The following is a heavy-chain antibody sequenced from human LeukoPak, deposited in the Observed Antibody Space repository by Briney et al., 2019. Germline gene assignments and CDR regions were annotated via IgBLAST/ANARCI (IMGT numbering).Heavy chain of an antibody. V-gene: IGHV1-69*06. D-gene: IGHD3-3*01. CDR1: GGTFSSYA. CDR2: IIPIFGTA. Sequence: ASVKVSCKASGGTFSSYAISWVRQAPGQGLEWMGGIIPIFGTANYAQKFQGRVTITADKSTSTAYMELSSLRSEDTAVYYCARAPYYDFWSGSGYMDVWGKGTTVTVSS. J-gene: IGHJ6*03. CDR3: ARAPYYDFWSGSGYMDV.